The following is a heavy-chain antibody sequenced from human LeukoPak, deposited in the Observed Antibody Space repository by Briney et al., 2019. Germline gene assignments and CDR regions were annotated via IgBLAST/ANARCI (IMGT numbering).Heavy chain of an antibody. V-gene: IGHV1-2*02. J-gene: IGHJ4*02. CDR1: GYTFTGYY. CDR2: INPNSGGT. CDR3: ARDKARITIFGVAPPDAY. Sequence: ASVKVSCKASGYTFTGYYMHWVRQAPGQGLEWMGWINPNSGGTNYAQKLQGRVTMTTDTSTSTAYMELRSLRSDDTAVYYCARDKARITIFGVAPPDAYWGQGTLVTVSS. D-gene: IGHD3-3*01.